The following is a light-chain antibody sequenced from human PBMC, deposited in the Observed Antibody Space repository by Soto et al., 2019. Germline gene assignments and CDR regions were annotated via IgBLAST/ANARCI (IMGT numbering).Light chain of an antibody. V-gene: IGLV2-14*03. Sequence: QSALTQPASVSGSPGQSITISCSGTPSDIGAYNYVSWYQHLPGKAPKVIIYVVTNRPSGVSSRFSGSKSGTTASLTISGLQAEDEANYYCGSYTISSTLMIFGGGTKLTVL. CDR3: GSYTISSTLMI. CDR1: PSDIGAYNY. CDR2: VVT. J-gene: IGLJ2*01.